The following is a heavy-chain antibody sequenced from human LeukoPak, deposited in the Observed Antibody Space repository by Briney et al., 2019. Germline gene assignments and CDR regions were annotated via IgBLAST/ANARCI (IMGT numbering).Heavy chain of an antibody. CDR1: GFTFSSYG. CDR2: IRYDGSNK. CDR3: AKEGRDYRNYYYYMDV. D-gene: IGHD4-17*01. Sequence: GGSLRLSCAASGFTFSSYGMHWVRQAPGKGLEWVAFIRYDGSNKYYADSVKGRFTISRDNSKNTLYLQMNSLRAEDTAVYYCAKEGRDYRNYYYYMDVWGKGTTVTISS. J-gene: IGHJ6*03. V-gene: IGHV3-30*02.